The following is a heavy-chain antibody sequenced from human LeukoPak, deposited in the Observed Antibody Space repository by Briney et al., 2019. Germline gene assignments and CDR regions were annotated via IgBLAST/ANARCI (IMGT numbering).Heavy chain of an antibody. J-gene: IGHJ4*02. CDR3: AKDGQEIGSPDYFDY. CDR2: ISGSGGAT. CDR1: GFTFNTYG. V-gene: IGHV3-23*01. D-gene: IGHD2/OR15-2a*01. Sequence: GGSLRLSCAASGFTFNTYGMSWVRQAPGKGLEWVSGISGSGGATYYADSVKGRFAISRDNSKNTLFLRMNSLRAEDTAVYYCAKDGQEIGSPDYFDYWGQGTLVTVSS.